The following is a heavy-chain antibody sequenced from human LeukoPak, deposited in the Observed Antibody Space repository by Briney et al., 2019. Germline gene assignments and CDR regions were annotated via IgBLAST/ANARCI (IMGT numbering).Heavy chain of an antibody. D-gene: IGHD3-22*01. CDR1: GGSISSSSYY. CDR2: IYYSGST. J-gene: IGHJ3*02. Sequence: SETLSLTCTVSGGSISSSSYYWGWIRQPPGKGLEWIGSIYYSGSTNYNPSLKSRVTISVDTSKNQFSLKLSSVTAADTAVYYCARVRYYDSDDAFDIWGQGTMVTVSS. CDR3: ARVRYYDSDDAFDI. V-gene: IGHV4-39*01.